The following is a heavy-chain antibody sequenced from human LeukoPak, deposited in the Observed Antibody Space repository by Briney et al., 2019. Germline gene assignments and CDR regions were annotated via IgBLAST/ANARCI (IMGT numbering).Heavy chain of an antibody. Sequence: GGSLRLSCAASGFTFSRNGMHWVRQAPGKGLEWVALIWYDASNEYYADSVKGRFTISRDNSKNTLYLQVNSLRVEDTAVYYCARLSGTYLIDYWGQGTLVTVSS. CDR3: ARLSGTYLIDY. J-gene: IGHJ4*02. CDR2: IWYDASNE. CDR1: GFTFSRNG. D-gene: IGHD1-26*01. V-gene: IGHV3-33*01.